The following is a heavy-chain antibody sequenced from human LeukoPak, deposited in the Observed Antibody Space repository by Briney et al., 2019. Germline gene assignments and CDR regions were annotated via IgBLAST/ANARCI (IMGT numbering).Heavy chain of an antibody. J-gene: IGHJ4*02. CDR3: ARDLAWGAFDY. CDR2: VSPPGGGT. V-gene: IGHV3-23*01. D-gene: IGHD3-16*01. Sequence: GGSPRLSCAASGFTFSSYSMNWVRQAPGKGLEWLSGVSPPGGGTYYADSVKGRFTISRDDSRNTLSLQMNSLRVEDTAVYYCARDLAWGAFDYWGQGTLVTVSS. CDR1: GFTFSSYS.